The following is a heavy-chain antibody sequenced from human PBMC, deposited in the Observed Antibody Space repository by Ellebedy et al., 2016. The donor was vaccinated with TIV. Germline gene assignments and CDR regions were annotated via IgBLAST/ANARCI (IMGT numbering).Heavy chain of an antibody. V-gene: IGHV1-69*13. Sequence: ASVKVSCKASGGTFSSYAISWVRQAPGQGLEWMGGIIPIFGTANYAQKFQGRVTITADESTSTAYMELSSLRSEDTAVYYCATAPLPSSTSCYSCFFVWGQGTTVTVSS. CDR3: ATAPLPSSTSCYSCFFV. J-gene: IGHJ6*02. D-gene: IGHD2-2*01. CDR1: GGTFSSYA. CDR2: IIPIFGTA.